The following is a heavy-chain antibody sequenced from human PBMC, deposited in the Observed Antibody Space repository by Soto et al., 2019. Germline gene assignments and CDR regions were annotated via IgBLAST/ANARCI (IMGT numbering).Heavy chain of an antibody. CDR3: ARVVVAASTSSSYYYYGMDV. CDR2: IIPIFGTA. J-gene: IGHJ6*02. D-gene: IGHD2-15*01. Sequence: ASVKVSCKASGGTFSSYAISWVRQAPGQGLEWMGGIIPIFGTANYVQKFQGRVTITADESTSTAYMELSSLRSEDTAVYYCARVVVAASTSSSYYYYGMDVWGQGTTVTVSS. CDR1: GGTFSSYA. V-gene: IGHV1-69*13.